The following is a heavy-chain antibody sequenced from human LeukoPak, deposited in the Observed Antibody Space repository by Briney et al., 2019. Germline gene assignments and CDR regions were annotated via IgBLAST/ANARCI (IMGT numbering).Heavy chain of an antibody. D-gene: IGHD3-22*01. CDR2: IYHSGST. V-gene: IGHV4-38-2*02. Sequence: SETLSLTCTVSGYSISSGYYWGWIRQPPGKGLEWIGNIYHSGSTFYNPSLKSRVTISVDTSKNQFSLKLSSVTAADTAVYYCARGVRAVDYDSSGYYWYFDLWGRGTLVTVSS. CDR1: GYSISSGYY. J-gene: IGHJ2*01. CDR3: ARGVRAVDYDSSGYYWYFDL.